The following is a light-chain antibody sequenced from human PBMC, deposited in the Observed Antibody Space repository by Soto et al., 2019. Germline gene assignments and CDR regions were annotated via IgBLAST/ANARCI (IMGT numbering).Light chain of an antibody. J-gene: IGKJ1*01. CDR2: GAS. Sequence: EVVLTQCPGTLSLSPGERATLSCRASQSVAANYLAWYQQKRGQAPRLLIYGASSRATGIPDRFSGSGSGTDLDLSIIRLQVEDFALYCCLRRQNWPRTFGQGKNVDIK. CDR1: QSVAANY. V-gene: IGKV3D-20*02. CDR3: LRRQNWPRT.